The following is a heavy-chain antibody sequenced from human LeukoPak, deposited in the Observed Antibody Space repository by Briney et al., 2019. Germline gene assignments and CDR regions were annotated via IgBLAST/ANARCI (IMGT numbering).Heavy chain of an antibody. CDR2: MYYSGNT. J-gene: IGHJ3*02. CDR1: GDSITSYY. V-gene: IGHV4-59*01. D-gene: IGHD2-8*01. CDR3: ARGMEAFDI. Sequence: SETLSLTCFVSGDSITSYYWSWIRQPPGKGLEWIGFMYYSGNTNYNPPLRSRVAISVDTSQNHLSLTLRSVTAADTAVYYCARGMEAFDIWGLGTVVSVSP.